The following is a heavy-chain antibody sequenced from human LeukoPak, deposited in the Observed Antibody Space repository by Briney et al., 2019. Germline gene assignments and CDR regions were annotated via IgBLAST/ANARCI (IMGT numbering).Heavy chain of an antibody. Sequence: GGSLRLSCAASGFTFSSYWMNWARQAPGKGLEWVSGISWNSGSIGYADSVKGRFTISRDNAKNSLYLQMNSLRTEDTALYYCAKTYGSGSYLGYFDYWGQGTLVTVSS. CDR3: AKTYGSGSYLGYFDY. V-gene: IGHV3-9*01. CDR1: GFTFSSYW. J-gene: IGHJ4*02. D-gene: IGHD3-10*01. CDR2: ISWNSGSI.